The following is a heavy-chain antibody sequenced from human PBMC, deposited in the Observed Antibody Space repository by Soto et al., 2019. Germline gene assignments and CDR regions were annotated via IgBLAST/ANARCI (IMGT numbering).Heavy chain of an antibody. D-gene: IGHD2-15*01. V-gene: IGHV5-51*01. Sequence: GESLKISCKGSGCSFTSYWIGWVRQMPGKGLEWMGIIYPGDSDTRYSPSFQGQVTISADKSISTAYPQWSSLKASDTAMYYCARTDCSGGSCYTRYGMDVWGQGTTVTVSS. CDR2: IYPGDSDT. J-gene: IGHJ6*02. CDR1: GCSFTSYW. CDR3: ARTDCSGGSCYTRYGMDV.